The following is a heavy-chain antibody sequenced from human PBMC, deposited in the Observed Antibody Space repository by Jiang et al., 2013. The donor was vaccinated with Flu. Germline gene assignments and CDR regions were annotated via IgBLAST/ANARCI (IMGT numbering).Heavy chain of an antibody. D-gene: IGHD3-3*01. CDR3: ARSEYYDFWSGYYYYYGMDV. Sequence: SGAEVKKPGASVKVSCKASGYSFNSYYLHWVRQAPGQGLEWMGWINPNSGGTNYAQKFQGWVTMTRDTSISTAYMELSRLRSDDTAVYYCARSEYYDFWSGYYYYYGMDVWGQGTTVTVSS. J-gene: IGHJ6*02. V-gene: IGHV1-2*04. CDR1: GYSFNSYY. CDR2: INPNSGGT.